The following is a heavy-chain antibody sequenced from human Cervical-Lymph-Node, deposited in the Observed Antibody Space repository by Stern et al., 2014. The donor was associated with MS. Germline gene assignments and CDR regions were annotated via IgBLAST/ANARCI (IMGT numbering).Heavy chain of an antibody. J-gene: IGHJ4*02. D-gene: IGHD1-26*01. V-gene: IGHV3-74*02. CDR1: GFTFSSSW. CDR3: TRGGSPFY. CDR2: VNGDGSST. Sequence: EVQLLESGGGLVQPGGSLRLSCAASGFTFSSSWMNWVRQAPGKGLVWVSRVNGDGSSTTYADSVKGRFTVSRDNAKNTLYLQMSSLRAEDTAVYYCTRGGSPFYWGQGALVTVSS.